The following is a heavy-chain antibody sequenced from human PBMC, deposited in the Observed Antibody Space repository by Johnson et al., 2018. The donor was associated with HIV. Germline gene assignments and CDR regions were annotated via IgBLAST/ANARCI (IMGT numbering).Heavy chain of an antibody. V-gene: IGHV3-66*01. CDR1: GFTVSSNY. J-gene: IGHJ3*02. Sequence: MLLVESGGGLVQPGGSLRLSCAASGFTVSSNYMSWVRQAPGKGLEWVSVIYSGGSTYYADSVKGRFTISRDNSKNTRYLQMNSQRAEDTAVYYCARGVGSGWYFEIGDDAFDIWGQGTMVTVSS. D-gene: IGHD6-19*01. CDR3: ARGVGSGWYFEIGDDAFDI. CDR2: IYSGGST.